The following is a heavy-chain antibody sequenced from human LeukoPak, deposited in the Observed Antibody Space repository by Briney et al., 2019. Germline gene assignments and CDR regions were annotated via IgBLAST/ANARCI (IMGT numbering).Heavy chain of an antibody. D-gene: IGHD3-10*01. Sequence: GGPLRLSCAASGFTFDNYGMTWVRQAPGKGLEWVSAISGSGGSTYYADSVKGRFTISRDNSKNTLYLQMNSLRAEDTAVYYCAKDPMARGLNSGYFQHWGQGTLVTVSS. J-gene: IGHJ1*01. V-gene: IGHV3-23*01. CDR3: AKDPMARGLNSGYFQH. CDR2: ISGSGGST. CDR1: GFTFDNYG.